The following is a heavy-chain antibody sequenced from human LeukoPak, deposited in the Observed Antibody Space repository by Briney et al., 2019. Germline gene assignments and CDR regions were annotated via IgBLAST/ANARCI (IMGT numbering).Heavy chain of an antibody. J-gene: IGHJ4*02. CDR2: ISGSGSNT. CDR3: AKDVLSGTYYYFDQ. Sequence: GGSLRLSCAASGFTFSYYSMNWVRQAPGKGLEWVSGISGSGSNTYYADSVMGRFTISRDNSKNTLYLQMNSLRAEDTAVYYCAKDVLSGTYYYFDQWGQGTLVTVSS. D-gene: IGHD1-26*01. CDR1: GFTFSYYS. V-gene: IGHV3-23*01.